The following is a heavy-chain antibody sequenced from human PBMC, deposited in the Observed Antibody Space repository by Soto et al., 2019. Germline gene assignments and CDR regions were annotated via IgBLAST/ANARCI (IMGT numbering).Heavy chain of an antibody. J-gene: IGHJ6*02. D-gene: IGHD3-3*01. Sequence: QVQLVQSGAEVKKPGASVKVSCKASGYTFTSYAMHWVRQAPGQRLEWMGWINAGNGNTKYSQKFQGRVHIIRDQSASTAYMELSSLRSEDTAVYYCARGVRYYDFWSGYSGDYYYYYGMDVWGQGTTVTVSS. CDR1: GYTFTSYA. CDR3: ARGVRYYDFWSGYSGDYYYYYGMDV. CDR2: INAGNGNT. V-gene: IGHV1-3*01.